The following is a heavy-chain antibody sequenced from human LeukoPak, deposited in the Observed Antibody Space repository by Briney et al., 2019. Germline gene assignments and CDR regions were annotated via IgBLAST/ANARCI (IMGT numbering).Heavy chain of an antibody. CDR3: AGELDYYGMDV. J-gene: IGHJ6*02. CDR2: ISYDGSNK. V-gene: IGHV3-30-3*01. Sequence: PGRSLRLSCAASGFTFSSYAMHWVRQAPGKGLEWVAVISYDGSNKYYADSVKGRFTISRDNSKNTLYLQMNSLRAEDTAVYYCAGELDYYGMDVWGQGPTVTVSS. CDR1: GFTFSSYA. D-gene: IGHD1-1*01.